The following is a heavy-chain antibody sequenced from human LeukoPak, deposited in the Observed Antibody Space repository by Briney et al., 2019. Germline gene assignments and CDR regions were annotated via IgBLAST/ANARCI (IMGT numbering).Heavy chain of an antibody. CDR3: AGGVYYYTLGRTGLSDP. CDR2: DYHSGST. Sequence: SETLSLTCTVSGCSISGANWWSWVRQTPGKGLECIGEDYHSGSTNYNPSLKSRVTMSVDKSNNHFSLNLNFVTAADKAIYYCAGGVYYYTLGRTGLSDPWGQGAVVTVSS. CDR1: GCSISGANW. V-gene: IGHV4-4*02. J-gene: IGHJ5*02. D-gene: IGHD3-16*01.